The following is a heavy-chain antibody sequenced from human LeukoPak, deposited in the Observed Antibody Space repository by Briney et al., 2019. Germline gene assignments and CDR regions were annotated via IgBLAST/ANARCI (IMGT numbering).Heavy chain of an antibody. V-gene: IGHV4-4*07. CDR3: ARGRSGPGADYYYGMDV. CDR2: IYTSGST. J-gene: IGHJ6*02. Sequence: SETLSLTCTVSGGSISSYYWSWIRQPAGKGLEWIGRIYTSGSTNYNPSLKSRVTMSVDTSKNQFSLKLSSVTAADTAVYYCARGRSGPGADYYYGMDVWGQGTTVTVSS. D-gene: IGHD2-15*01. CDR1: GGSISSYY.